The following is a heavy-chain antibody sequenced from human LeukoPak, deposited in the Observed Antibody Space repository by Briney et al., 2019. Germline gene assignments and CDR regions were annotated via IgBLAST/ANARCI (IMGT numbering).Heavy chain of an antibody. Sequence: GGSLRLSCAVSGFAFGSEAMSWVRQSPARGLEWVASISPGGGTTYYADSVKGRFTISRDNAKNSLYLQMNSLRAEDTALYYCARELDAFDIWGQGTVVTVSS. CDR3: ARELDAFDI. J-gene: IGHJ3*02. V-gene: IGHV3-23*01. CDR2: ISPGGGTT. CDR1: GFAFGSEA.